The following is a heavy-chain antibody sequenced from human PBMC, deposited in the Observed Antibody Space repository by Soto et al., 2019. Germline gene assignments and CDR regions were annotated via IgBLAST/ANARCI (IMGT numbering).Heavy chain of an antibody. CDR2: ITDSGGST. CDR1: GFTFSNYA. Sequence: EMQLFESGGGLVQPGGSLRLSCAASGFTFSNYAMTWVRQAPGQGLEWVSSITDSGGSTYYADSVKGRFTISRDNSESTLYLQMKSVRADDTALYYCAKHYDYVWGRPWVFDFWGQGTLVTVSS. CDR3: AKHYDYVWGRPWVFDF. V-gene: IGHV3-23*01. J-gene: IGHJ4*02. D-gene: IGHD3-16*01.